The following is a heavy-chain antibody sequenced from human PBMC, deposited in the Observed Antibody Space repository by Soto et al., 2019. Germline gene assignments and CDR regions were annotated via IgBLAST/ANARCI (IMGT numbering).Heavy chain of an antibody. Sequence: GGSLRLSCAASGFTFSSYWMHWVRQAPGKGLVWVSRINSDGSSTSYADSVKGRFTISRDNAKNTLYLQMNSLRAEDTAVYYCASFDYYDSSGDYWGQGTLVTVSS. CDR2: INSDGSST. J-gene: IGHJ4*02. CDR3: ASFDYYDSSGDY. V-gene: IGHV3-74*01. CDR1: GFTFSSYW. D-gene: IGHD3-22*01.